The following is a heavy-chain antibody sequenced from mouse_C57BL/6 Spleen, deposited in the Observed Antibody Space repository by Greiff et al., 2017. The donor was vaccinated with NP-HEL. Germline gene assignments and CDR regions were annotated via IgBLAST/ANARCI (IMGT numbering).Heavy chain of an antibody. V-gene: IGHV1-69*01. CDR2: IDPSDSYT. Sequence: QVQLQQPGAELVMPGASVKLSCKASGYTFTSYWMHWVKQRPGQGLEWIGEIDPSDSYTNYNQKFKGKSTLTVDKSSSTAYMQLSSLTSEDSAVYYCARFYYDYDAGYYAMDYWGQGTSVTVSS. D-gene: IGHD2-4*01. CDR1: GYTFTSYW. J-gene: IGHJ4*01. CDR3: ARFYYDYDAGYYAMDY.